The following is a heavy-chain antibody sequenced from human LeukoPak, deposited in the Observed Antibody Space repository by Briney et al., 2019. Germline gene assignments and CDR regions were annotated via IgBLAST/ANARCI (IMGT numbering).Heavy chain of an antibody. CDR3: AKEAAVAGQYYYYYYMDV. V-gene: IGHV3-9*03. J-gene: IGHJ6*03. CDR1: GFTFDDYA. CDR2: ISWNSGGI. D-gene: IGHD6-19*01. Sequence: GGSLRLSCAASGFTFDDYAMHWVRQAPGKRLEWVSGISWNSGGIGYADSVKGRFTISRDNAKNSLYLQMNSLRAEDMALYYCAKEAAVAGQYYYYYYMDVWGKGTTVTVSS.